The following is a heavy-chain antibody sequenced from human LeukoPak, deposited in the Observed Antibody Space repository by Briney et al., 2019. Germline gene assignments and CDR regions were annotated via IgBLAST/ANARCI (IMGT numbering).Heavy chain of an antibody. Sequence: PGRSLRLSCAASGFTFSSYGMHWVRQAPGKGLEWVAVIWYDGSNKYYADSVKGRFTISRDNSKNTLYLQMNSLRAEDTAVYYCARAHIVATIWGAFDIWGQGTMVTVSS. CDR3: ARAHIVATIWGAFDI. D-gene: IGHD5-12*01. V-gene: IGHV3-33*01. J-gene: IGHJ3*02. CDR2: IWYDGSNK. CDR1: GFTFSSYG.